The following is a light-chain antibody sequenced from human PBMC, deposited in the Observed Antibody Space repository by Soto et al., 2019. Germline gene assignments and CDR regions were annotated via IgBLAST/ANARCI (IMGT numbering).Light chain of an antibody. Sequence: DIVLTQSPGTLSLSPGERATLSCRASQSVSSNFLAWYQQKPGQALRLLIYGASKRATGIPDRFSGSGSETDFALTISGLEPEDFAVYYCQQYGTSPPGVTFGPGTKVDIK. J-gene: IGKJ3*01. V-gene: IGKV3-20*01. CDR2: GAS. CDR1: QSVSSNF. CDR3: QQYGTSPPGVT.